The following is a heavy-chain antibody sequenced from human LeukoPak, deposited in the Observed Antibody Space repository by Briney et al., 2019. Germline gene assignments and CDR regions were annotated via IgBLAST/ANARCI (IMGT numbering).Heavy chain of an antibody. J-gene: IGHJ5*02. D-gene: IGHD2-15*01. V-gene: IGHV4-59*08. CDR2: IYYSGST. CDR3: ARQGKYCSGGSCYMAWFDP. CDR1: GGSISSYY. Sequence: SETLSLTCTVSGGSISSYYWSWIRQPPGKGLEWIGYIYYSGSTNYNPSLKSRVTISVDTSKNQFSLKPSSVTAADTAVYYCARQGKYCSGGSCYMAWFDPWGQGTLVTVSS.